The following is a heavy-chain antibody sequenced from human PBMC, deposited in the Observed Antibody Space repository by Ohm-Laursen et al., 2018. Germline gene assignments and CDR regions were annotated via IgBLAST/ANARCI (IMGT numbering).Heavy chain of an antibody. CDR3: ARLWYSSGWNFDY. Sequence: GTLSLTCTVSGGSISSYYWSWIRQPPGKGLEWIGYIYYSGSTNYNPSLKSRVTISVDTSKNQFSQKLSSVTAADTAVYYCARLWYSSGWNFDYWGQGTLVTVSS. CDR1: GGSISSYY. V-gene: IGHV4-59*08. J-gene: IGHJ4*02. D-gene: IGHD6-19*01. CDR2: IYYSGST.